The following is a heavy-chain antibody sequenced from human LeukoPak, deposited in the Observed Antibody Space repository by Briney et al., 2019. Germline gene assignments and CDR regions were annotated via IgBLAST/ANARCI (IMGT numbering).Heavy chain of an antibody. J-gene: IGHJ3*02. CDR2: INPNSGGT. V-gene: IGHV1-2*02. Sequence: GASVKVSCKASGYIFTGYYMHWVRQAPGQGLEWMGWINPNSGGTNYAQKFQGRVTMTRDTSISTAYMELSRLRSDDTAVYYCASPHCSGGSCYSRSDAFDIWGQGTMVTVSS. CDR1: GYIFTGYY. CDR3: ASPHCSGGSCYSRSDAFDI. D-gene: IGHD2-15*01.